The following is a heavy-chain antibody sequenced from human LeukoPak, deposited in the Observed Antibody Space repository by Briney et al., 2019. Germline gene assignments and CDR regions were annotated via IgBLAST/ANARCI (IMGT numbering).Heavy chain of an antibody. D-gene: IGHD6-13*01. J-gene: IGHJ2*01. CDR2: IYYSGST. CDR1: GGSISSSSYY. V-gene: IGHV4-39*07. Sequence: SETLSLTCTVSGGSISSSSYYWSWIRQPPGKGLEWIGSIYYSGSTYYNPSLKSRVTISVDTSKNQFSLKLSSVTAADTAVYYCARVYYSNSYDYWYFDLWGRGTLVTVSS. CDR3: ARVYYSNSYDYWYFDL.